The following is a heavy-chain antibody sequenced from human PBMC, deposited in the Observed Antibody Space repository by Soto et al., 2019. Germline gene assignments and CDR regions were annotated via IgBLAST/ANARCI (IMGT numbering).Heavy chain of an antibody. D-gene: IGHD4-4*01. CDR2: ISYVGGKK. CDR1: GFAVSDYA. CDR3: ARMALQGNNWLDP. V-gene: IGHV3-30-3*01. J-gene: IGHJ5*02. Sequence: GGSLRLSCAASGFAVSDYAMQWVRQAPGKGLEWVSVISYVGGKKNYADSVKGRFTISRDNSTNTLYLQMNSLRPEDTAVYYCARMALQGNNWLDPWGQGTLVTVSS.